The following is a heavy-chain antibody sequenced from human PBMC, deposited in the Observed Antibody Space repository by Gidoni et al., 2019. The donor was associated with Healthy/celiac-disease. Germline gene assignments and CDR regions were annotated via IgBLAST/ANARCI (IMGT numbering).Heavy chain of an antibody. CDR2: ISWNSGSI. J-gene: IGHJ4*02. D-gene: IGHD6-19*01. CDR1: GFTFDDYA. V-gene: IGHV3-9*01. CDR3: AKDTLSSGWYYFDY. Sequence: EVQLVESGGGLVQPGRSLSLSCAASGFTFDDYAMHWVRQAPGKGLEWVSGISWNSGSIGYADSVKGRFTISRDNAKNSLYLQMNSLRAEDTALYYCAKDTLSSGWYYFDYWGQGTLVTVSS.